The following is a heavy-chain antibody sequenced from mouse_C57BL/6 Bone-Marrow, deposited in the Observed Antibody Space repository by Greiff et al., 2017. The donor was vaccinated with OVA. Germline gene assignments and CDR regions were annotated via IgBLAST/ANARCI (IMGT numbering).Heavy chain of an antibody. Sequence: EVQLQQSGPELVKPGASVKISCKASGYTFTDYYMNWVKQSHGKSLEWIGDINPNNGGTSYNQKFKGKATLTVDKSSSTAYMELRSLTSEDSAVYYCARSPFYYYGSWAMDYWGQGTSVTVSS. CDR2: INPNNGGT. V-gene: IGHV1-26*01. CDR1: GYTFTDYY. D-gene: IGHD1-1*01. J-gene: IGHJ4*01. CDR3: ARSPFYYYGSWAMDY.